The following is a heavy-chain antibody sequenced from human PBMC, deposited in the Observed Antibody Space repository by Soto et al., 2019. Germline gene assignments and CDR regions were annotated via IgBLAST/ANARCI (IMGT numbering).Heavy chain of an antibody. CDR3: ARGSSIAARPALLYYYGMDV. J-gene: IGHJ6*02. V-gene: IGHV4-30-4*01. Sequence: SAPLYLTCTVSGGSVSSGDYYWSWIRQPPGNCLEWIGYIYYSGSTYCNPSLKSRVTIAVATAKTQFSLKLSSVTAADTAVYYCARGSSIAARPALLYYYGMDVWGQGTTVTVSS. CDR2: IYYSGST. D-gene: IGHD6-6*01. CDR1: GGSVSSGDYY.